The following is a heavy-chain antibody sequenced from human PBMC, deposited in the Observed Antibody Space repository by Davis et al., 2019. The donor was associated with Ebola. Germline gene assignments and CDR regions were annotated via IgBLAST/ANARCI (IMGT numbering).Heavy chain of an antibody. CDR1: GDTFTGYY. CDR2: INPNSGGT. J-gene: IGHJ4*02. CDR3: ARTYGDYRFDY. V-gene: IGHV1-2*06. Sequence: ASVKVSCKASGDTFTGYYMHWVRQAPGQGLEWMGRINPNSGGTNYAQKFQGRVTMTRDTSISTAYMELSSLRSEDTAVYYCARTYGDYRFDYWGQGTLVTVSS. D-gene: IGHD4-17*01.